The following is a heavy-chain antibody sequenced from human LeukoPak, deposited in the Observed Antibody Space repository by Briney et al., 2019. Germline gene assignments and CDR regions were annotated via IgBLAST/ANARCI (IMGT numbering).Heavy chain of an antibody. CDR3: VRTTYGAY. Sequence: PGGSLRLSCAASGFTLSTYWMTWVRQAPRKGLEWVAAVKPDGSEKNYVDSVKGRFTISRDNAKNSLYLQLSSLRAEDTAVYYCVRTTYGAYGGQGTLVTVSS. J-gene: IGHJ4*02. CDR2: VKPDGSEK. V-gene: IGHV3-7*02. D-gene: IGHD4-17*01. CDR1: GFTLSTYW.